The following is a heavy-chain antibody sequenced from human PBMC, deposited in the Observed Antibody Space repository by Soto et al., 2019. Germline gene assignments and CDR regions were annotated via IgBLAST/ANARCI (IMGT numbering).Heavy chain of an antibody. Sequence: VQLVESGGGLVKPGGSLRLSCAASGFTFSDYYMSWIRQAPGKGLEWVSAISGSGGSTYYADSVKGRFTISRDNSKNTLYLQMNSLRAEDTAVYYCAKDPYSSLTYFDYWGQGTLVTVSS. J-gene: IGHJ4*02. CDR2: ISGSGGST. D-gene: IGHD6-13*01. CDR3: AKDPYSSLTYFDY. CDR1: GFTFSDYY. V-gene: IGHV3-23*04.